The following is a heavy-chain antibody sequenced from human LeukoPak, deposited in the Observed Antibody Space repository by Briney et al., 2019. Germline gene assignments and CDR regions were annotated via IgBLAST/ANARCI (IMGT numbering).Heavy chain of an antibody. CDR1: GLTFSNYA. CDR2: ISGSGGTT. CDR3: ARHTGSTWSTGY. D-gene: IGHD6-13*01. J-gene: IGHJ4*02. V-gene: IGHV3-23*01. Sequence: QSGGSLRLSCAASGLTFSNYAMSWVRQAPGKGLEWVSAISGSGGTTHYADSVKGRFTISRDNSNNTLYLQMSSLRAGDTAVYYCARHTGSTWSTGYWGQGTLVTVSS.